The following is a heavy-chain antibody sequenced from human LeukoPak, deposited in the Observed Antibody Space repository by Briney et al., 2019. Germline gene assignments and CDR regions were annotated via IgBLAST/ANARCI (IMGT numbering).Heavy chain of an antibody. CDR3: ARGLSSWSYFDY. D-gene: IGHD6-13*01. CDR2: ISYDGSNK. V-gene: IGHV3-30*03. Sequence: GGSLRLSCAASGFTFSSYGMHWVRQAPGKGLEWVAVISYDGSNKYYADSVKGRFTISRDNSKNTLYLQMNSLRAEDTAVYYCARGLSSWSYFDYWGQGTLVTVSS. CDR1: GFTFSSYG. J-gene: IGHJ4*02.